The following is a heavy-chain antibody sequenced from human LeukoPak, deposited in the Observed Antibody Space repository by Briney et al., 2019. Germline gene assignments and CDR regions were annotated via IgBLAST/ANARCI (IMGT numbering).Heavy chain of an antibody. D-gene: IGHD6-19*01. J-gene: IGHJ6*02. Sequence: GGSLRLSCAASGFTFSSYAMSWVRQAPGKGLEWVAVISYDGSNKYYADSVKGRFTISRDNSKNTLYLQMNSLRAEDTAVYYCARVSSGWYVRYYYGMDVWGQGTTVTVSS. CDR1: GFTFSSYA. V-gene: IGHV3-30-3*01. CDR3: ARVSSGWYVRYYYGMDV. CDR2: ISYDGSNK.